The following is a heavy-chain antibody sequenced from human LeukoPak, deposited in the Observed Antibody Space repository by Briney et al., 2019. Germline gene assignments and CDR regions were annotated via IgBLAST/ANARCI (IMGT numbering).Heavy chain of an antibody. V-gene: IGHV4-4*07. J-gene: IGHJ6*03. Sequence: SETLSPTCAVSDVSISNYNWSWIRQPAGKGQEWIGRIYTSGSTNYNPSLKSRVTMSVDTSKNQLSLKLSSVTAADTAVYYCARDSVQYGDHTIDYYYMDVWGKGTTVTVSS. CDR2: IYTSGST. D-gene: IGHD4-17*01. CDR1: DVSISNYN. CDR3: ARDSVQYGDHTIDYYYMDV.